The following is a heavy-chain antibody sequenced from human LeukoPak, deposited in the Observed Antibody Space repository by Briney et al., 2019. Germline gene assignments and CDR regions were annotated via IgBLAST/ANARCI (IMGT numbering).Heavy chain of an antibody. Sequence: GGSLRLSCAASGFTFSDYYMSWIRQAPGKGLEWVAVISYDGSNKYYADSVKGRFTISRDNSKNTLYLQMNSLRAEDTAVYYCARDGGYSYGYLGRTDYWGQGTLVTVSS. CDR1: GFTFSDYY. V-gene: IGHV3-30*03. CDR3: ARDGGYSYGYLGRTDY. D-gene: IGHD5-18*01. J-gene: IGHJ4*02. CDR2: ISYDGSNK.